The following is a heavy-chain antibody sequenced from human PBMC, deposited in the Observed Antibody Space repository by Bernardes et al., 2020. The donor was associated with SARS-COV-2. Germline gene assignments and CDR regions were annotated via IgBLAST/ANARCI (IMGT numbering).Heavy chain of an antibody. V-gene: IGHV4-39*01. J-gene: IGHJ4*02. CDR3: ARSTSGWYPTDC. CDR2: IYFSGST. D-gene: IGHD6-19*01. Sequence: ANPSLTFAISCASSRSTSFYWGLLRQPPGKGLEWLGNIYFSGSTYYNPSLKGRVTMSVDTSKNQFSLKLTSVTAADTAVYYCARSTSGWYPTDCWGQGTLVTVSS. CDR1: CASSRSTSFY.